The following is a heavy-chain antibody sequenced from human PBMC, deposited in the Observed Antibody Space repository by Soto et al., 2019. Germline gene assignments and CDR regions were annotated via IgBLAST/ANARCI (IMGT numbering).Heavy chain of an antibody. Sequence: EVQLVESGGGLVQPGGSLRLSCAASGFTFSIYWMTWVRQAPGKGLEWVANINPDGSAKYYVDSVKGRFTISRDNAKNSLYLQMNSLRAEDTALYYCASTNLVLASNVAFDIWGQGTMVTVSS. V-gene: IGHV3-7*05. J-gene: IGHJ3*02. D-gene: IGHD6-19*01. CDR1: GFTFSIYW. CDR2: INPDGSAK. CDR3: ASTNLVLASNVAFDI.